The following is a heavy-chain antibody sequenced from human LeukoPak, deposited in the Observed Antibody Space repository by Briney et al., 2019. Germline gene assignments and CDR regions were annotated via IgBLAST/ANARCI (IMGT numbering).Heavy chain of an antibody. Sequence: SETLSLTCTVSDEVITSNNWWSWVRQSPGKGLEWIGEIFHSGTTRYKASLESRVTMLLDKSKNQFSLRLNSVTAADTAVYFCARHRLSGGSFSVGWFDPWGQGIQVTVSS. V-gene: IGHV4-4*02. D-gene: IGHD1-26*01. CDR2: IFHSGTT. CDR1: DEVITSNNW. CDR3: ARHRLSGGSFSVGWFDP. J-gene: IGHJ5*02.